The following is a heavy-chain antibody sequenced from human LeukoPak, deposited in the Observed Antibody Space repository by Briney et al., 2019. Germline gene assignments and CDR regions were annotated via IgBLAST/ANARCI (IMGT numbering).Heavy chain of an antibody. CDR2: IYHSGST. J-gene: IGHJ4*02. CDR1: GYSISSGYY. Sequence: SETLSLTCAISGYSISSGYYWGWIRQPPGKGLEWIGSIYHSGSTYYNPSLKSRVTISLDTSENQFSLKLSSVTAADTAVYYCARDLYSSGWGYFDYWGQGTLLTVSS. V-gene: IGHV4-38-2*02. CDR3: ARDLYSSGWGYFDY. D-gene: IGHD6-19*01.